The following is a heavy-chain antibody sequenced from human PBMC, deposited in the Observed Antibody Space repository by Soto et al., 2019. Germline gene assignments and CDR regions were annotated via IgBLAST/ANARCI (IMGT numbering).Heavy chain of an antibody. D-gene: IGHD3-3*01. CDR3: ARGYDFWSGYPKPYYYYGMDV. Sequence: ASVKVSCKASGGTFSSYAISWVRQAPGQGLEWMGGIIPIFGTANYAQKFQGRVTITADESTSTAYMELSSLRSEDTAVYYCARGYDFWSGYPKPYYYYGMDVWGQGTTVTVSS. CDR1: GGTFSSYA. J-gene: IGHJ6*02. CDR2: IIPIFGTA. V-gene: IGHV1-69*13.